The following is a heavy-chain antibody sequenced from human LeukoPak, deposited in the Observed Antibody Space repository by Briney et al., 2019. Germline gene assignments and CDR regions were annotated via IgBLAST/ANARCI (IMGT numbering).Heavy chain of an antibody. CDR1: GYTFTGYY. V-gene: IGHV1-2*02. Sequence: GASVKVSCKASGYTFTGYYMHWVRQAPGQGLEWMGWINPNSGGTNYAQKFQGRVTMTRDTSISTAYMELSRLRSDDTAVYYCAREPISGKIAARLDQDAFDIWGQGTMVTVSS. CDR2: INPNSGGT. D-gene: IGHD6-6*01. J-gene: IGHJ3*02. CDR3: AREPISGKIAARLDQDAFDI.